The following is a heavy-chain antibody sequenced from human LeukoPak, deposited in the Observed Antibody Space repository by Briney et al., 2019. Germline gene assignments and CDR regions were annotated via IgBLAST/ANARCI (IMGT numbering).Heavy chain of an antibody. Sequence: ASVKVSCKASGYTFTSYYMHWVRQAPGQGLEWMGWINPNSGGTNYAQKFQGRVTMTRDTSISTAYMELSRLRSDDTAVYYCARVRYGGYGWFDPWGQGSLVTVSS. J-gene: IGHJ5*02. V-gene: IGHV1-2*02. D-gene: IGHD4-17*01. CDR1: GYTFTSYY. CDR2: INPNSGGT. CDR3: ARVRYGGYGWFDP.